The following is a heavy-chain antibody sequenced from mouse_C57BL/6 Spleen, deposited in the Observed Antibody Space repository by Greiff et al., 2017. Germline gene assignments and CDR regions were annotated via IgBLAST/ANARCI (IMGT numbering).Heavy chain of an antibody. J-gene: IGHJ4*01. CDR1: GYTFTSYW. D-gene: IGHD1-1*01. Sequence: QVQLKESGAELAKPGASVKLSCKASGYTFTSYWMHWVKQRPGQGLEWIGYINPSSGYTKYNQKFKDKATLTADKSSSTAYMQLSSLTYEDSAVYYCARGYYYGSSFSYYAMDYWGQGTSVTVSS. V-gene: IGHV1-7*01. CDR2: INPSSGYT. CDR3: ARGYYYGSSFSYYAMDY.